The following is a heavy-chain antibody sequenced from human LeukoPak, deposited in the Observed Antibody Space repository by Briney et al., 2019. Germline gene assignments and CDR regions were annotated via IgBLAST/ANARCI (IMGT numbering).Heavy chain of an antibody. J-gene: IGHJ4*02. CDR1: GFTFSSYG. CDR2: ISSSSSYI. V-gene: IGHV3-21*01. CDR3: ARGGKYDYVWGSRDY. D-gene: IGHD3-16*01. Sequence: KSGGSLRLSCAASGFTFSSYGMNWVRQAPGKGLEWVSSISSSSSYIYYADSVKGRFTISRDNAKNSLYLQMNSLRAEDTAVYYCARGGKYDYVWGSRDYWGQGTLVTVSS.